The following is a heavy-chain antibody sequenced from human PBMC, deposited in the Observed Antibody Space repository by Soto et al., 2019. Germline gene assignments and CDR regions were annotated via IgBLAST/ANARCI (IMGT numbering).Heavy chain of an antibody. Sequence: LRLSCAASGFTFSSHWMFWVRQAPGKGLEWVGRIKSKTDGGTTDYAAPVKGRFTISRDDSKNTLYLQMNSLKTEDTAVYYCTTGMGYNPGFDYWGQGTLVTVSS. CDR1: GFTFSSHW. D-gene: IGHD1-1*01. J-gene: IGHJ4*02. CDR3: TTGMGYNPGFDY. V-gene: IGHV3-15*01. CDR2: IKSKTDGGTT.